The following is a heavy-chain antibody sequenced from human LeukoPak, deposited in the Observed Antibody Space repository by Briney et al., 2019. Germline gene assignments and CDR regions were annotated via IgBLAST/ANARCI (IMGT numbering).Heavy chain of an antibody. Sequence: GGTLRLSCAASGFTFSSYSMNWVRQAPGKGLEWVSSISSSSSYIYYADSVKGRFTISKDNAKNSLFLQMNSLRDEDTAVYYCARIYYGSGTPPHWGQGTLVTVSS. CDR1: GFTFSSYS. CDR3: ARIYYGSGTPPH. J-gene: IGHJ4*02. CDR2: ISSSSSYI. V-gene: IGHV3-21*01. D-gene: IGHD3-10*01.